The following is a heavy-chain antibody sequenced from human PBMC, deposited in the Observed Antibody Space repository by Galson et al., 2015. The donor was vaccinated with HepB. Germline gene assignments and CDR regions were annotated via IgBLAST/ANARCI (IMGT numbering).Heavy chain of an antibody. CDR2: IYSDGTT. V-gene: IGHV3-53*01. J-gene: IGHJ4*02. CDR1: GFTVSSTY. CDR3: ARDGSYHGFDY. Sequence: SLRLSCAASGFTVSSTYMSWVRQAPGEGLEWVSVIYSDGTTYYADSMKGRFIVSRDNSKNTLYLQMSSLRAEDTAVYYCARDGSYHGFDYWGQGTLVTVSS. D-gene: IGHD1-26*01.